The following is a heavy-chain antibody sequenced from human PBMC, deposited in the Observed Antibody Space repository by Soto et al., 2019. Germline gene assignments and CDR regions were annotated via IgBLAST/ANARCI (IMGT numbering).Heavy chain of an antibody. Sequence: TSETLSLTCAVSGGSISSSNWWSWVRQPPGKGLEWIGEIYHSGSTNYNPSLKSRVTISVDKSKNQFSLKLSSVTAADTAVYYCARVANIAAAADFDYWGQGTLVTVSS. V-gene: IGHV4-4*02. J-gene: IGHJ4*02. CDR1: GGSISSSNW. D-gene: IGHD6-13*01. CDR2: IYHSGST. CDR3: ARVANIAAAADFDY.